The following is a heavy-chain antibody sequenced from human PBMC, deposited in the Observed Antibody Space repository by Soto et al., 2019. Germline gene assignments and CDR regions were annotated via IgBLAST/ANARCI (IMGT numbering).Heavy chain of an antibody. CDR2: IIPIFGTA. D-gene: IGHD2-2*01. Sequence: QVQLVQSGAEVKKPGSSVKVSCKASGGTFSSYAISWMRQAPGQGLEWMGGIIPIFGTANYAQKFQGRVTITADKSTSTAYMELSSLRSEDTAVYYCARVYCSSTSCYFYYFDYWGQGTLVTVSS. V-gene: IGHV1-69*06. J-gene: IGHJ4*02. CDR3: ARVYCSSTSCYFYYFDY. CDR1: GGTFSSYA.